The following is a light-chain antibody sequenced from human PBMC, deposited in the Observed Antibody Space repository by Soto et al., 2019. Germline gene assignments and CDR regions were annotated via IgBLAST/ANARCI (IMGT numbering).Light chain of an antibody. CDR3: QQYENHWT. V-gene: IGKV1-5*01. CDR1: QTISSW. CDR2: DAS. J-gene: IGKJ1*01. Sequence: DIQMTQSPFTLSASVGDRVTITCRASQTISSWLAWYQQIPGKAPKLLIYDASNLESGVPSRFSGSGSGTEFTLTISSLQPEDFAVYYCQQYENHWTFGQGTKVEIK.